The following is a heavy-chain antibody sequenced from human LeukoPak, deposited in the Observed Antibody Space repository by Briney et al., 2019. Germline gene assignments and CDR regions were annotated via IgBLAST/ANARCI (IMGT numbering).Heavy chain of an antibody. D-gene: IGHD3-10*01. CDR2: ISGSGGSS. V-gene: IGHV3-23*01. CDR1: GFTFSSYA. J-gene: IGHJ4*02. Sequence: GGSLRLSCAASGFTFSSYAMSWVRQAPGKGLEWVSAISGSGGSSYYADSVKGRFTISRDNSKNTLYLQMNSLRAEDTAVYYCAKDLRGYYGSGSPSGLDYWGQGTLVTVSS. CDR3: AKDLRGYYGSGSPSGLDY.